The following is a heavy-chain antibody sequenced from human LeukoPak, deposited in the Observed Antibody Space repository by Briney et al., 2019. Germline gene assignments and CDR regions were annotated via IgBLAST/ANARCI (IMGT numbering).Heavy chain of an antibody. V-gene: IGHV3-30-3*01. CDR3: AREGLPVCFDY. CDR1: GFTFSSYA. D-gene: IGHD2-2*01. CDR2: ISYDGSNK. J-gene: IGHJ4*02. Sequence: GRSLRLSCAASGFTFSSYAMHWVRQAPGKGLEWVAVISYDGSNKYYADSVKGRFTISRDNSKNTLYLQMNSLRAEDTAVYYCAREGLPVCFDYWGQGTLVTVSS.